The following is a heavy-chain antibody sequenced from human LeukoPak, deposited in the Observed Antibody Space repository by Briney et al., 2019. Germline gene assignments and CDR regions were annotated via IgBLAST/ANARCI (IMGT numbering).Heavy chain of an antibody. D-gene: IGHD3-22*01. CDR2: ISDTGHTI. CDR3: SRAQWVIQEIGHY. CDR1: GFIFTTSG. Sequence: PGGSLRLSCAASGFIFTTSGMNWVRQPPGKGLEWLAYISDTGHTIYYADSVRGRFTVSRDNAKNLLYLQTNRLRDDDTAIYYCSRAQWVIQEIGHYWGQGTLVTVSS. V-gene: IGHV3-48*02. J-gene: IGHJ4*02.